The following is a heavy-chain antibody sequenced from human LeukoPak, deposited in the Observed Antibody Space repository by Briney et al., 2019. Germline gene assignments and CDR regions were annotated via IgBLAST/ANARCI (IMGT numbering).Heavy chain of an antibody. D-gene: IGHD1-26*01. CDR1: GFTFSNYW. V-gene: IGHV3-7*05. Sequence: TGGSLRLSCAASGFTFSNYWMSWVRQAPEKGLEWVANIKEDGSVKYYVGSVKGRLTNSRDNAKNSLYLPMNSLRVEDRAVYYCARGSGWLVPWGQGTLVTVFS. CDR2: IKEDGSVK. J-gene: IGHJ5*02. CDR3: ARGSGWLVP.